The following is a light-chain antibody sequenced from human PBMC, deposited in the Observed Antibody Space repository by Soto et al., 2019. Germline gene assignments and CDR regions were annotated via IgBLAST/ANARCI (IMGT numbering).Light chain of an antibody. J-gene: IGKJ4*01. CDR1: QNIMTY. V-gene: IGKV1-39*01. CDR3: QQSYTTPLT. CDR2: SAS. Sequence: DIQMTQSPSSLPASVGDRVTITCRASQNIMTYLNWYQQKPGKAPKVLISSASTLQSGVPSRFSGSGSGTDFTLSITNLHAEDFAVYYCQQSYTTPLTFGGGTKVDIK.